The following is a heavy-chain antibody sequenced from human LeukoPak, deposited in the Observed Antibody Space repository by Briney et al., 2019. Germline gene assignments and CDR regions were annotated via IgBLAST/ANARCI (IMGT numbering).Heavy chain of an antibody. Sequence: SVKVSCKASGGTFSSYTISWVRQAPGQGLEWMGRIIPILGIANYAQEFQGRVTITADKSTSTAYMELSSLRSEDTAVYYCATLGYCTNGVCPWSSGWFDAFDIWGQGTMVTVSS. J-gene: IGHJ3*02. CDR2: IIPILGIA. CDR1: GGTFSSYT. CDR3: ATLGYCTNGVCPWSSGWFDAFDI. D-gene: IGHD2-8*01. V-gene: IGHV1-69*02.